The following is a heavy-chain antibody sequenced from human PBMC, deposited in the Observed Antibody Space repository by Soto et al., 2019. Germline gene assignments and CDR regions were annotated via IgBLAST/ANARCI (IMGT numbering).Heavy chain of an antibody. CDR1: GGTFSSYA. J-gene: IGHJ5*02. Sequence: ASVKVSCKASGGTFSSYAISWVRQAPGQGLEWMGGIIPIFGTANYAQKFQGRVTITADESTSTAYMELSSLRSEDTAVYYCARGFVLTVENWFDPWGQGTLVTVSS. CDR3: ARGFVLTVENWFDP. CDR2: IIPIFGTA. D-gene: IGHD3-10*01. V-gene: IGHV1-69*13.